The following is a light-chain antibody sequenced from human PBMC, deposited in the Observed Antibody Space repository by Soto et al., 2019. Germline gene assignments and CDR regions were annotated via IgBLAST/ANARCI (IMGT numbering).Light chain of an antibody. CDR2: EVT. J-gene: IGLJ2*01. CDR1: SVGDYDY. CDR3: SSFTRANPLVV. V-gene: IGLV2-14*01. Sequence: QSALTQPASVSGSPGQSITISCTGASVGDYDYVSWYQQHPGKAPKLMIYEVTSRPSGISYRFSGFKSGNTASLTISGLQAEDEADYYCSSFTRANPLVVFGRGTKLTVL.